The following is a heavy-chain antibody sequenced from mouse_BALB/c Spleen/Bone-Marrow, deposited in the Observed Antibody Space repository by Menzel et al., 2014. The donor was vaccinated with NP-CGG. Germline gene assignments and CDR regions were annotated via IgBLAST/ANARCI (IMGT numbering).Heavy chain of an antibody. J-gene: IGHJ2*01. V-gene: IGHV5-6*02. CDR2: ISSGGSST. Sequence: EVKLVESGGDLVKPGGSLKLSCVASGFTFSSYGMSWVRQTPDKRLEWVATISSGGSSTYYPASVKGRFTISRDNAKSTLYLQMSSLNSEDTAMYYCTRRPLQANSYFDCWGRGTTLTVSS. CDR1: GFTFSSYG. D-gene: IGHD3-2*02. CDR3: TRRPLQANSYFDC.